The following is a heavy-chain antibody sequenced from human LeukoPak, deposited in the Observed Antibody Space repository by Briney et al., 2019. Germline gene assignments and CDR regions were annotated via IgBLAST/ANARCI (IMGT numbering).Heavy chain of an antibody. D-gene: IGHD3-10*01. Sequence: GASLKLSCAASGFTFSSYEMNWVRQAPGKGLEWVSYISSSGSTIYYADSVKGRFTISRDNAKNSLYLQMNSLRAEDTAVYYCARALIWFGELSGPPRGQGTLVTVSS. CDR3: ARALIWFGELSGPP. V-gene: IGHV3-48*03. J-gene: IGHJ5*02. CDR1: GFTFSSYE. CDR2: ISSSGSTI.